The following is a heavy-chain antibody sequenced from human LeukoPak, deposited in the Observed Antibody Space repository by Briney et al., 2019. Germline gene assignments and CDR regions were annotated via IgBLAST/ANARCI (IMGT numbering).Heavy chain of an antibody. CDR3: AKDVQRGYTTPSFDY. D-gene: IGHD5-18*01. V-gene: IGHV3-9*01. Sequence: PGGSLRLSCAASGFTFDDYAMHWVRHAPGKGLEWVSGISWNSGSIGYADSVKGRFSISRDNAKNSLYLQMNSLRAEDTALYYCAKDVQRGYTTPSFDYWGQGTLVTVSS. CDR1: GFTFDDYA. CDR2: ISWNSGSI. J-gene: IGHJ4*02.